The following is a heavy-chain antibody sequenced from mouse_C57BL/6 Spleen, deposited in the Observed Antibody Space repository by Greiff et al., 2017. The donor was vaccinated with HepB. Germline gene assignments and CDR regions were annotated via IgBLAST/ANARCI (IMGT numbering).Heavy chain of an antibody. D-gene: IGHD2-3*01. J-gene: IGHJ4*01. V-gene: IGHV1-69*01. CDR3: ARGSGDGYSYAMDY. CDR1: GYTFTSYW. Sequence: QVQLQQPGAELVMPGASVKLSCKASGYTFTSYWMHWVKQRPGQGLEWIGEIDPSDSYTNYNQKFKGKSTLTVDKSSSTAYMQLSSLTSEDSAVYYCARGSGDGYSYAMDYWGQGTSVTVSS. CDR2: IDPSDSYT.